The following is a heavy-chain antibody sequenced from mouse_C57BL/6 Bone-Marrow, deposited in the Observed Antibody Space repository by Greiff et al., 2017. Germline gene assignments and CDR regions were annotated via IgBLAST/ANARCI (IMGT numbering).Heavy chain of an antibody. V-gene: IGHV1-64*01. CDR3: ERYHYSNYYAMDY. J-gene: IGHJ4*01. CDR2: IHPNSGST. Sequence: VQLQQPGAELVKPGASVKLSCKASGYTFTSYWMHWVKQRPGQGLEWIGMIHPNSGSTNYNEKFKSKATLTVDKSSSTAYMQLSSLTSEDSAVYYCERYHYSNYYAMDYWGQGTSVTVSS. CDR1: GYTFTSYW. D-gene: IGHD2-5*01.